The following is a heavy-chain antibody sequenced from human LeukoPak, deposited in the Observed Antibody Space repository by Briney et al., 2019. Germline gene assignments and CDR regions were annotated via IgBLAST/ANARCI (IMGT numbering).Heavy chain of an antibody. D-gene: IGHD4-23*01. CDR1: GFAFDYYA. CDR2: ISGGGDNI. V-gene: IGHV3-48*01. CDR3: ARGGSYGGYHSY. Sequence: GGSLRLSCAASGFAFDYYAMNWVRQAPGKGLEWISYISGGGDNIQYADSVKGRFTISRDNAENSLYLQMNSLRAEDTALYYCARGGSYGGYHSYWGQGTLVTVSS. J-gene: IGHJ4*02.